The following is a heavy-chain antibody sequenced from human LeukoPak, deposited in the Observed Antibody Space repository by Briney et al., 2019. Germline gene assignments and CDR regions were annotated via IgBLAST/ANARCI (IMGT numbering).Heavy chain of an antibody. D-gene: IGHD6-13*01. J-gene: IGHJ5*02. CDR3: ARDGWQQLVLFGRGSFDP. Sequence: ASVKVSCKASGYTFTGYYMHWVRQAPGQGLEWMGWINPNSGGTNYAQKFQGRVTMTRDTSTSTAYMELSRLRSDDTAVYYCARDGWQQLVLFGRGSFDPWGQGTLVTVSS. V-gene: IGHV1-2*02. CDR1: GYTFTGYY. CDR2: INPNSGGT.